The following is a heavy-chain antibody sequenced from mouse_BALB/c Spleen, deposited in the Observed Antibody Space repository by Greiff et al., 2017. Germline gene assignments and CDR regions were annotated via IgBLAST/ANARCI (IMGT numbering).Heavy chain of an antibody. CDR1: GFTFSNYW. V-gene: IGHV6-6*02. CDR3: TRPGDYGAMDY. J-gene: IGHJ4*01. CDR2: IRLKSNNYAT. Sequence: EVKLVESGGGLVQPGGSMKLSCVASGFTFSNYWMNWVRQSPEKGLEWVAEIRLKSNNYATHYAESVKGRFTISRDDSKSSVYLQMNNLRAEDTGIYYCTRPGDYGAMDYWGQGTSVTVSS. D-gene: IGHD2-13*01.